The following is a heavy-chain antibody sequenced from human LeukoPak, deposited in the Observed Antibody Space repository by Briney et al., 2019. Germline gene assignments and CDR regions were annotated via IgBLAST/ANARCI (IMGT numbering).Heavy chain of an antibody. CDR3: ARGPKSIPPGSGYQLGIDY. CDR1: GGSFSGYY. D-gene: IGHD3-22*01. Sequence: PSETLSLTCAVYGGSFSGYYWSWIRQPPGKGLEWIGEINHSGSTNYNPSLKSRVTISVDTSKNQFSLKLSSVTAADTAVYYCARGPKSIPPGSGYQLGIDYWGQGTLVTASS. CDR2: INHSGST. J-gene: IGHJ4*02. V-gene: IGHV4-34*01.